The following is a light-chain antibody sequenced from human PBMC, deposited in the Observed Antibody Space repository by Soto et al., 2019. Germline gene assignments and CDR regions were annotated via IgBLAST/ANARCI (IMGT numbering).Light chain of an antibody. CDR3: QQYYNWPPYT. V-gene: IGKV3-15*01. Sequence: EIVMTQSPATLSVSPGERATLSCRASQSVSSNLAWYQQKPGQAPRLLIYGASTRATGIQARFSGSGSGTEFTLTISSLQSEDFAVYYCQQYYNWPPYTLGQGTKLEVK. CDR2: GAS. CDR1: QSVSSN. J-gene: IGKJ2*01.